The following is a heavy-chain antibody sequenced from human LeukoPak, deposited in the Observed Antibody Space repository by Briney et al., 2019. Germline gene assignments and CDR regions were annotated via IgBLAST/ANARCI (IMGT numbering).Heavy chain of an antibody. CDR1: GFTFSTYG. D-gene: IGHD2-2*02. J-gene: IGHJ3*02. CDR2: ISGSGGST. CDR3: AKGSRYCSSTSCYMAGDAFDI. V-gene: IGHV3-23*01. Sequence: GGSLRLSCAASGFTFSTYGFHWVRHAPGKGLEWVSAISGSGGSTYYADSVKGRFTISRDNSKNTLYLQMNTLRAEDTGVYYCAKGSRYCSSTSCYMAGDAFDIWGQGTMVSVSS.